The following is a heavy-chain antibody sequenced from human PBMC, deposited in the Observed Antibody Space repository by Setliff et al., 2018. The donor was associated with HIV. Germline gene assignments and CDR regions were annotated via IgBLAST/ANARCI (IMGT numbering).Heavy chain of an antibody. CDR2: VSPGSGTT. J-gene: IGHJ3*01. V-gene: IGHV3-23*01. CDR3: AKPTPGLYPRSFDL. Sequence: GGSLRLSCAAFGSAFSTFDMNWVRQTPGKGLEWVAAVSPGSGTTYYADSVKGRFTVSRDDSKNTLFLQMNSLGAEDTAIYYCAKPTPGLYPRSFDLWGQGTMVTVSS. CDR1: GSAFSTFD.